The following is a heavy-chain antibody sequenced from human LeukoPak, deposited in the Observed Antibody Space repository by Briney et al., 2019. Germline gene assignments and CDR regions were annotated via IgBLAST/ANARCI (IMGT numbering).Heavy chain of an antibody. CDR3: ARAGLPPGKEFDP. D-gene: IGHD4-11*01. CDR2: IYHSGST. Sequence: SETLSLTCAVSGGSNSSGGYSWSWIRQPPGKGLEWIGYIYHSGSTYYNPSLKSRVTISVDRSKNQFSLKLSSVTAADTAVYYCARAGLPPGKEFDPWGQGTLVTVSS. J-gene: IGHJ5*02. CDR1: GGSNSSGGYS. V-gene: IGHV4-30-2*01.